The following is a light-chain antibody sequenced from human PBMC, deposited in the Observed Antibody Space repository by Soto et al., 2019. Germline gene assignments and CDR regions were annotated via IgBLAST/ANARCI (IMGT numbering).Light chain of an antibody. J-gene: IGLJ1*01. Sequence: QSVLAQPASVSGSPGQSITISCTGTSSDVGRYNSVSWYQLHPGKAPRLVIFDVDYRPSGVSDRFSGSKSGNTASLTISGLQAEDEAGYYCTSFTSSTTPYVFGTGTKVTVL. V-gene: IGLV2-14*03. CDR3: TSFTSSTTPYV. CDR2: DVD. CDR1: SSDVGRYNS.